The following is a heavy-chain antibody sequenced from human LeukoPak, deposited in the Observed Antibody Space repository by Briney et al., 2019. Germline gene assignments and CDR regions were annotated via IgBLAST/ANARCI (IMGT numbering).Heavy chain of an antibody. CDR3: AKEGGSYHFDY. CDR1: AFTFSTSA. D-gene: IGHD1-26*01. V-gene: IGHV3-23*01. Sequence: GGSLRLSCAASAFTFSTSAMNWVRQATGKGLEWVSAISGDGTNAYYPAAVKGRFTISRDTSKNTVFLQMNSLRAEDTAIYYCAKEGGSYHFDYWGQGTLVTVSS. J-gene: IGHJ4*02. CDR2: ISGDGTNA.